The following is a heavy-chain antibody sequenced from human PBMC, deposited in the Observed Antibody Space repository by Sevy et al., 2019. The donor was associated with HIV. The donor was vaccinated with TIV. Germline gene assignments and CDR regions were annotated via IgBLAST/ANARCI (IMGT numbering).Heavy chain of an antibody. CDR2: ITRDGSST. D-gene: IGHD5-18*01. J-gene: IGHJ4*02. CDR3: VRDNLGYTYGYASV. CDR1: GFTFSNYW. V-gene: IGHV3-74*01. Sequence: GGYLRLSCATSGFTFSNYWMRWVRLLPGKGLEWVSRITRDGSSTRYADSVKGRFTISRDNAKNTLHLQMISLRAEDSALYYCVRDNLGYTYGYASVWGQGSLVTVSS.